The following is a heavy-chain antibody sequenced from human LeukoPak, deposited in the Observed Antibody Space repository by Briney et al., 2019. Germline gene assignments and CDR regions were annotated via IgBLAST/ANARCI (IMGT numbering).Heavy chain of an antibody. CDR3: AKDGGGTDFDY. Sequence: GGSLRLSCEASGFTFRSYGMHWVRQAPGKGLEWVAVISYDGSDKYYADSVKGRFTISRDNSKNTLYLQMNSLRAEDTAVYYCAKDGGGTDFDYWGQGTLVTVSS. CDR2: ISYDGSDK. J-gene: IGHJ4*02. V-gene: IGHV3-30*18. D-gene: IGHD1-26*01. CDR1: GFTFRSYG.